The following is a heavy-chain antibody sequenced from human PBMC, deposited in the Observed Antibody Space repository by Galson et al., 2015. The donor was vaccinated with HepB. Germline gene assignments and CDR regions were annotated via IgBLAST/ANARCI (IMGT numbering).Heavy chain of an antibody. Sequence: SLRLSCAASGFTFTTYAMSWVRQAPGKGLEWVSGISGSATSTYYADSVKGRFIISRDNSKNTLYLQMNSLRAEDTAVYYCAKPSPYYYDSRGYHYYYGVDVWGQGTTVTVSS. CDR3: AKPSPYYYDSRGYHYYYGVDV. CDR2: ISGSATST. J-gene: IGHJ6*02. CDR1: GFTFTTYA. D-gene: IGHD3-22*01. V-gene: IGHV3-23*01.